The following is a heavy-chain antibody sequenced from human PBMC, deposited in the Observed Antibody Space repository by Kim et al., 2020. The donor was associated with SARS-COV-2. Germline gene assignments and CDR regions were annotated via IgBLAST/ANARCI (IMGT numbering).Heavy chain of an antibody. Sequence: GGSLRLSCAASGFTFSSYAMSWVRQAPGKGLEWVSAISGSGGSTYYADSVKGRFTISRDNSKNTLYLQMNSLRAEDTAVYYCAKASILLWFGELLPGGFDPWGQGTLVTVSS. J-gene: IGHJ5*02. V-gene: IGHV3-23*01. CDR2: ISGSGGST. CDR3: AKASILLWFGELLPGGFDP. CDR1: GFTFSSYA. D-gene: IGHD3-10*01.